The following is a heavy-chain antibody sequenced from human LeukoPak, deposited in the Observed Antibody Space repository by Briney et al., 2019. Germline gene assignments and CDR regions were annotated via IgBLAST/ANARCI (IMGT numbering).Heavy chain of an antibody. J-gene: IGHJ5*02. CDR1: GFTFSSYA. Sequence: PGGSLRLSCAASGFTFSSYAMSWVRQAPGKGLEWVSAISGSGGSTYYADSVKGRFTVSRDNAKNTLYLQMNSLRAEDTAVYYCARVDYYGSGSLKNWFDPWGLGTLVTVSS. D-gene: IGHD3-10*01. V-gene: IGHV3-23*01. CDR2: ISGSGGST. CDR3: ARVDYYGSGSLKNWFDP.